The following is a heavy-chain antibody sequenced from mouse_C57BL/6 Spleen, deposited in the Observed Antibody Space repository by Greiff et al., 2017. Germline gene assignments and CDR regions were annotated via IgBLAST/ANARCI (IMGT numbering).Heavy chain of an antibody. CDR1: GYTFTSYW. D-gene: IGHD1-1*01. V-gene: IGHV1-50*01. Sequence: QVQLQQSGAELVKPGASVKLSCKASGYTFTSYWLQWVKQRPGQGLEWIGEIDPSGSSTNYNQKFKSKATLTVDTSSSTVYMQLSSLTSADSAVYYCARKWVYYGSRGAMDYWGQGTSVTVSS. J-gene: IGHJ4*01. CDR3: ARKWVYYGSRGAMDY. CDR2: IDPSGSST.